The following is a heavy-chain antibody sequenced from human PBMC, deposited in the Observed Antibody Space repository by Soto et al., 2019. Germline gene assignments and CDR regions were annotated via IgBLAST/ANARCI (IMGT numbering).Heavy chain of an antibody. J-gene: IGHJ6*02. D-gene: IGHD1-26*01. CDR1: GFTLRGYA. Sequence: GGSLRLSCAASGFTLRGYAMHWVRQAPGRGVEWVALTSYDGSKEYYTDSVKGRFTISRDNSKNTLYLQMNSLRAEDTAVYYCAREGDDRPAKDYYYGMDVWGQGTTVTVSS. CDR2: TSYDGSKE. CDR3: AREGDDRPAKDYYYGMDV. V-gene: IGHV3-30-3*01.